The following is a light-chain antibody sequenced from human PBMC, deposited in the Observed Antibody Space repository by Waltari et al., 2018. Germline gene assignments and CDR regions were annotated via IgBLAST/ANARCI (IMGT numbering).Light chain of an antibody. CDR1: QSLLHTDGKGY. Sequence: IVMTQTPVSLSVTPGQPASISCKSSQSLLHTDGKGYLYWYLQKPGQPPQLLIHECSKRFSGVPDRFSGSGSGTDFTLKISRVEAGDFGVYYCMQSIQMPLTFGGGTKVEIK. J-gene: IGKJ4*01. CDR3: MQSIQMPLT. V-gene: IGKV2D-29*01. CDR2: ECS.